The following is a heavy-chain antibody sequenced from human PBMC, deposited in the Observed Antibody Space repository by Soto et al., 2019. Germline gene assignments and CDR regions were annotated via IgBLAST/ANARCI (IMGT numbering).Heavy chain of an antibody. CDR2: IYYSGST. CDR1: GGSISSSSYY. CDR3: ARHFVGQQWLVRQWFDP. D-gene: IGHD6-19*01. V-gene: IGHV4-39*01. J-gene: IGHJ5*02. Sequence: QLPLQESGPGLVKPSETLSLTCTVSGGSISSSSYYWGWIRQPPGQWLEWIGRIYYSGSTYYNPSHKSRDTRSVDTSKNQFSLKLSSVNAAETAVYYCARHFVGQQWLVRQWFDPWGQGTLFTVSS.